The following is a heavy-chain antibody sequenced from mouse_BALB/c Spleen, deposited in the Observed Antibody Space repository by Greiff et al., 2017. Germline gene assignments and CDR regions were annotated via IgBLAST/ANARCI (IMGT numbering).Heavy chain of an antibody. J-gene: IGHJ4*01. Sequence: VQLQQSGPELMKPGASVKISCKASGYSFTSYYMHWVKQSHGKSLEWIGYIDPFNGGTSYNQKFKGKATLTVDKSSSTAYMHLSSLTSEDSAVYYCARNFDYYGSSYYAMDYWGQGTSVTVSS. V-gene: IGHV1S135*01. CDR2: IDPFNGGT. CDR3: ARNFDYYGSSYYAMDY. D-gene: IGHD1-1*01. CDR1: GYSFTSYY.